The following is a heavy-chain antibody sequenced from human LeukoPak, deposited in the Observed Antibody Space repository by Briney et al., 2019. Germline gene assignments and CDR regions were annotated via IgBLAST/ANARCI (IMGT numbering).Heavy chain of an antibody. V-gene: IGHV4-59*08. CDR2: IYYSGST. D-gene: IGHD3-3*01. CDR3: ARQSITIFGVNQNAFDI. Sequence: GXSXXXYYWSWIRXPPGKGLEWIGYIYYSGSTNYNPSLKSRVTISVDTSKNQFSLKLSSVTAADTAVYYCARQSITIFGVNQNAFDIWGQGTMVTVSS. CDR1: GXSXXXYY. J-gene: IGHJ3*02.